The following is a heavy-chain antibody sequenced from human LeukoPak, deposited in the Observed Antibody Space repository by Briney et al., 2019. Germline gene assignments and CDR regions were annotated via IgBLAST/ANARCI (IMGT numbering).Heavy chain of an antibody. Sequence: GGSLRLSCSASEFTFSNYTIHWVRQAPGKGRQYVSAIRSNGGSTYYADSLKARFTISRDNTKNTLYLEMSSLRVDDTTAYHCGRVIHERCAYYYDYWGEGTRVTLSS. CDR2: IRSNGGST. J-gene: IGHJ4*02. CDR1: EFTFSNYT. D-gene: IGHD3-16*01. V-gene: IGHV3-64D*09. CDR3: GRVIHERCAYYYDY.